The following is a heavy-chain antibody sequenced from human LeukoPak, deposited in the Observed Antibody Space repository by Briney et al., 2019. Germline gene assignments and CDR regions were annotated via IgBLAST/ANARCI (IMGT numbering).Heavy chain of an antibody. CDR1: GYTFTGYY. D-gene: IGHD6-19*01. CDR3: ARGDGAVAGHLNWFDP. Sequence: ASVKVSCKASGYTFTGYYIQWVRQAAGQGLEGMAWINPNSSCTNYAHKFQGSVTMTRDTSSSTAYMEMSRLTSDDPAVYYCARGDGAVAGHLNWFDPWGQGTLVTVSS. V-gene: IGHV1-2*07. CDR2: INPNSSCT. J-gene: IGHJ5*02.